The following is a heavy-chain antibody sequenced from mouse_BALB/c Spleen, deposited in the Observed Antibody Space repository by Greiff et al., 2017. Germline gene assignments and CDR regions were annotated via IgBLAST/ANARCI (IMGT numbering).Heavy chain of an antibody. J-gene: IGHJ4*01. V-gene: IGHV1-15*01. D-gene: IGHD2-10*02. CDR3: TRYGYGNYAMDY. CDR2: IDPETGGT. CDR1: GYTFTDYE. Sequence: QVQLKESGAELVRPGASVTLSCKASGYTFTDYEMHWVKQTPVHGLEWIGAIDPETGGTAYNQKFKGKATLTADKSSSTAYMELRSLTSEDSAVYYCTRYGYGNYAMDYWGQGTSVTGSS.